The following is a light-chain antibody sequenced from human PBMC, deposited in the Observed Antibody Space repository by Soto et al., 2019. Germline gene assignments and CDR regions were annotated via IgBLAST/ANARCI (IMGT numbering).Light chain of an antibody. CDR1: QSVNNNN. Sequence: EIVLTQCPGTLSLSPGERSTLSCGASQSVNNNNLAWYQQKSGQPPRLLFYGASSRATGIPDRFGGSGSGTDFTLTISRLEPEDFAVYYCQQYGSSPITFGQGTRLEIK. CDR3: QQYGSSPIT. V-gene: IGKV3-20*01. J-gene: IGKJ5*01. CDR2: GAS.